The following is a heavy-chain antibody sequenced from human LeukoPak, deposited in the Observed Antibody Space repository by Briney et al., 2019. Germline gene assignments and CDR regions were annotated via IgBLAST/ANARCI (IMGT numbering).Heavy chain of an antibody. Sequence: GGSLRLSCAASGFTFSSYWMSWVRQAPGKGLEWVANIKQDGSEKYYVDSVKGRFTISRDNAKNSLYLQMNSLRAEDTAVYYCATEGPYYYDSSGYYWGQGTLVTVSS. CDR1: GFTFSSYW. D-gene: IGHD3-22*01. J-gene: IGHJ4*02. CDR3: ATEGPYYYDSSGYY. CDR2: IKQDGSEK. V-gene: IGHV3-7*01.